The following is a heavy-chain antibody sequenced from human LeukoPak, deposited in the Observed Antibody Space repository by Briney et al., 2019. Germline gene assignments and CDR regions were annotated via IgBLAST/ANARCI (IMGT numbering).Heavy chain of an antibody. CDR2: IYTSGST. CDR3: ARLGYSSSWYVGDWFVP. CDR1: GGSISSYY. Sequence: PSETLSLTCTVSGGSISSYYWSWIRQPAGKGLEWIGRIYTSGSTNYNPSLKSRVTMSVDTSKNQFSLKLSSVTAADTAVYYCARLGYSSSWYVGDWFVPWGQGTLVTVS. D-gene: IGHD6-13*01. J-gene: IGHJ5*02. V-gene: IGHV4-4*07.